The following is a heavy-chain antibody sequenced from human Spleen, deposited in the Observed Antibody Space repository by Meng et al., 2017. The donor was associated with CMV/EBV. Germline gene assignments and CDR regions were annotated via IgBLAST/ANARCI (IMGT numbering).Heavy chain of an antibody. Sequence: CAASGFIFSTYEIHWVRQAPGKGLEWVGVISSDGGNQYYADSVRGRFTISRDNPRNTLYLQMNSLRPEDTAVYYCAKETMVRGPHDYWGQGTLVTVSS. D-gene: IGHD3-10*01. CDR2: ISSDGGNQ. J-gene: IGHJ4*02. CDR1: GFIFSTYE. V-gene: IGHV3-30*18. CDR3: AKETMVRGPHDY.